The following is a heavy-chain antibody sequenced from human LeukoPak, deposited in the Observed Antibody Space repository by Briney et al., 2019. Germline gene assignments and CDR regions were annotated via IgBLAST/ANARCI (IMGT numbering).Heavy chain of an antibody. D-gene: IGHD6-13*01. CDR2: IYDSGT. J-gene: IGHJ4*02. V-gene: IGHV4-61*03. CDR3: AKTRDSGSGYS. Sequence: KTSETLSLTCTVSGASVSSNTYYWSWIRRPPGKGLEWIGSIYDSGTNYNPSLKSRVTISVDTSKNHFSLNLSSVTAADTAIYYCAKTRDSGSGYSWGQGTLVTVSS. CDR1: GASVSSNTYY.